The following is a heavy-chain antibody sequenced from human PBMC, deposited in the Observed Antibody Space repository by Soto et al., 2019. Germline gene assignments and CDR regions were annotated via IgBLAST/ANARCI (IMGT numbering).Heavy chain of an antibody. V-gene: IGHV4-4*07. CDR1: GGSISNYY. Sequence: PSETLSLTCSVSGGSISNYYWSWIRQPAGKGLEWIGRIYSSGSINYNPSLKSRVTMSVDTPKKQFSLKLSSVTAADTAVYYCARQTTYSSSWHDYWGQGTLVTVSS. CDR2: IYSSGSI. J-gene: IGHJ4*02. D-gene: IGHD6-13*01. CDR3: ARQTTYSSSWHDY.